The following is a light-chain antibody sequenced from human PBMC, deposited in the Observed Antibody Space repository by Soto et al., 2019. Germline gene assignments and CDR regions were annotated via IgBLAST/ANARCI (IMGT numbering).Light chain of an antibody. V-gene: IGLV7-43*01. Sequence: QTVVNQEPSLTVSPGGTVTLTCASSTGAVTSGYYPNWFQQKPGQAPRSLIYSASYKHSWTPARFSGSLLGGKAALTLSGVQPEDEADYCCLLYYGGSQVCGGGTKLTVL. CDR1: TGAVTSGYY. CDR2: SAS. J-gene: IGLJ2*01. CDR3: LLYYGGSQV.